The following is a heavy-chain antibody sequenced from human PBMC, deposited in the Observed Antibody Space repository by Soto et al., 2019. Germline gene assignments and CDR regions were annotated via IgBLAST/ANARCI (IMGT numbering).Heavy chain of an antibody. CDR2: IKQDGSEK. CDR3: ARDLYYYDSSCYHY. Sequence: QPWGSLRLSCAASGFTFSSYWIIWCRHAPGKGLGWVANIKQDGSEKYYVDSVKGRFTISRDNAKNSLYLQMNSLRAEDTAVYYCARDLYYYDSSCYHYWGQGTLVTVSS. V-gene: IGHV3-7*03. D-gene: IGHD3-22*01. CDR1: GFTFSSYW. J-gene: IGHJ4*02.